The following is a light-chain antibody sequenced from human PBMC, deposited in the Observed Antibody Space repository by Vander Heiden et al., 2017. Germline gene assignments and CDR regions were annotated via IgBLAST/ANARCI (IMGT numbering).Light chain of an antibody. CDR2: SDN. V-gene: IGLV1-47*02. CDR1: ISNIGGNL. CDR3: ATWDNSLSGRGI. J-gene: IGLJ2*01. Sequence: QSVLTQPPSASGTVGQRVTISCSGSISNIGGNLVYLYQQFTGTARKLLIYSDNQRPSGVPDRFSGSKSGPSASLAISGLRSEDEADYYCATWDNSLSGRGIFGGGTKLTVV.